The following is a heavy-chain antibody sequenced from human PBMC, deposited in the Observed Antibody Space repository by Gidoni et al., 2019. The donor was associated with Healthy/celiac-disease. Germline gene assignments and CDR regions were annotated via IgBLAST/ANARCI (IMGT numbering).Heavy chain of an antibody. D-gene: IGHD6-13*01. CDR3: ASTTYSSSWYVIYGMDV. J-gene: IGHJ6*02. CDR2: IWYDGSNK. CDR1: GFTFSSYG. Sequence: QVQLLESGGGVVQPGRSLRLSCAASGFTFSSYGMHWVRQAPGKGLEWVAVIWYDGSNKYYADSVKGRFTISRDNSKNTLYLQMNSLRAEDTAVYYCASTTYSSSWYVIYGMDVWGQGTTVTVSS. V-gene: IGHV3-33*01.